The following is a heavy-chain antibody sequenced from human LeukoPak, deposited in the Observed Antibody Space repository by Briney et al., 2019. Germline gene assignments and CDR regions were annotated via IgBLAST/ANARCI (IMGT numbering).Heavy chain of an antibody. D-gene: IGHD3-10*01. V-gene: IGHV3-7*01. Sequence: GGSLRLSCAASGFTFSNSWMSWVRQAPGKGLEWVAHIQQDGSEKYYVDSVKGRFTISRDNAKNSLYLQMNSLRAEDTAVYYCATEAYYHFDYWGQGNLVTVSS. J-gene: IGHJ4*02. CDR3: ATEAYYHFDY. CDR2: IQQDGSEK. CDR1: GFTFSNSW.